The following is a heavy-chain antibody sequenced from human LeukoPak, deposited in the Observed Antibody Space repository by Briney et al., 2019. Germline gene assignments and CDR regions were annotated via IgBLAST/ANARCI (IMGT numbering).Heavy chain of an antibody. D-gene: IGHD6-13*01. V-gene: IGHV1-8*01. CDR2: MYPNSCNT. Sequence: ASVKVSCKASGYTFTSYDITWVRQAPGPGRECMGWMYPNSCNTGYPQKFQGRVTMTKNTSISTAYMELSRLRSEDTAVYYCAASHPAAGNDYGGQGTLVTVSS. CDR1: GYTFTSYD. J-gene: IGHJ4*02. CDR3: AASHPAAGNDY.